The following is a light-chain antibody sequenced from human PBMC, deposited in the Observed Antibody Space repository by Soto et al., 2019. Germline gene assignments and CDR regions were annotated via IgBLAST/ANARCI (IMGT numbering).Light chain of an antibody. Sequence: QSALTQPASVSGSPGQSITISCTGTSSDVGGYNYVSWYQQHPGKAPKLIIYDVSNRPSGVSNRFSGSKSGNTASLTISGLQAEDEPDYYCSSFARSTTRVVFGAGTKVTVL. CDR2: DVS. V-gene: IGLV2-14*03. J-gene: IGLJ1*01. CDR1: SSDVGGYNY. CDR3: SSFARSTTRVV.